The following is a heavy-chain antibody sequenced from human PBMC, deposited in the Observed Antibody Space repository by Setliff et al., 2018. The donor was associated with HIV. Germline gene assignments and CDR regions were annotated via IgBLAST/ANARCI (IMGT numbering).Heavy chain of an antibody. CDR3: ARGGPRRITIFGVPQFPYYFDY. J-gene: IGHJ4*02. CDR1: GDSISNGLH. Sequence: SETLSLTCTVSGDSISNGLHWGWIRQPPGKGLEWIGTISDTGSTNYNPSLKSRVTISVDTSKNQFSLRLTSVTAADTAVYYCARGGPRRITIFGVPQFPYYFDYWGQGTLVTVSS. D-gene: IGHD3-3*01. V-gene: IGHV4-38-2*02. CDR2: ISDTGST.